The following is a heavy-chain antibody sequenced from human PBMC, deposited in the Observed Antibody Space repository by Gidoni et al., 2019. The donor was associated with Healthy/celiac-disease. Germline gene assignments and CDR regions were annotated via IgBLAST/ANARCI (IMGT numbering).Heavy chain of an antibody. Sequence: QVQLVESGGGVVQPGRSLRLSCAAPGFTFSSYGMHWVRQAPGKGLEWVAVIWYDGSNKYYADSVKGRFTISRDNSKNTLYLQMNSLRAEDTAVYYCARQDLGHDAFDIWGQGTMVTVSS. CDR2: IWYDGSNK. D-gene: IGHD7-27*01. V-gene: IGHV3-33*01. CDR3: ARQDLGHDAFDI. CDR1: GFTFSSYG. J-gene: IGHJ3*02.